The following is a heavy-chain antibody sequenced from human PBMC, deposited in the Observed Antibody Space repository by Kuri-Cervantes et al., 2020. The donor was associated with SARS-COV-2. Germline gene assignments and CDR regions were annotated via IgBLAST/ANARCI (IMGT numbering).Heavy chain of an antibody. J-gene: IGHJ4*02. Sequence: SLKISCAASAFPFSTYSMHWVRQAPGKGLEWVSYITHSSSYIYYADSVKGRFTISRDNAKNSLYLQMNSLRVEDTAVYYCASDCSATSCYPYWGQGTLVTVSS. V-gene: IGHV3-21*06. CDR2: ITHSSSYI. CDR3: ASDCSATSCYPY. CDR1: AFPFSTYS. D-gene: IGHD2-2*01.